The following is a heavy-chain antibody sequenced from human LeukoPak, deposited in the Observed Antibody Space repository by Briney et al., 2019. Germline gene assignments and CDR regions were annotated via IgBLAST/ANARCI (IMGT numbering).Heavy chain of an antibody. CDR1: GGSFSGYY. D-gene: IGHD3-10*01. CDR3: ARGAGYGSGSSTTPFDY. V-gene: IGHV4-34*01. Sequence: SETLSLTCAVYGGSFSGYYWSWIRQPPGKGLEWIGEINHSGSTNYNPPLKSRVTISVDTSKNQFSLKLSSVTAADTAVYYCARGAGYGSGSSTTPFDYWGQGTLVTVSS. CDR2: INHSGST. J-gene: IGHJ4*02.